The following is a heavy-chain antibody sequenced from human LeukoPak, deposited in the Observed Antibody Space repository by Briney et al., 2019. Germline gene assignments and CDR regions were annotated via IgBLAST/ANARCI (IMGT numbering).Heavy chain of an antibody. Sequence: GGSLRLSCAASGFTFSNYNMNWVRQAPGKGLEGVSYISSSSRTIYYADSVKGRFTFSRDNAKNSLYLQMNSLSAEDTAVFYCARDRGGTDDFWSGYYTGYFDYWGQGTLVTVSS. J-gene: IGHJ4*02. CDR2: ISSSSRTI. D-gene: IGHD3-3*01. V-gene: IGHV3-48*01. CDR1: GFTFSNYN. CDR3: ARDRGGTDDFWSGYYTGYFDY.